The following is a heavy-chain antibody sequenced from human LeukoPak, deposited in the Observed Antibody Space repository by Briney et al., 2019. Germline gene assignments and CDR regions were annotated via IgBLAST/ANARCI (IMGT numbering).Heavy chain of an antibody. V-gene: IGHV1-2*02. J-gene: IGHJ4*02. Sequence: GASVKVSCKASGYTFTGYYMHWVRQAPGQGLEWIGWINPNSGGTNYAQKFQGRVTMTRDTSISTAYMELSRLRSDDTAVYYCARESGSGYNSYYFDYWGQGTLVTVSS. CDR2: INPNSGGT. CDR3: ARESGSGYNSYYFDY. CDR1: GYTFTGYY. D-gene: IGHD5-24*01.